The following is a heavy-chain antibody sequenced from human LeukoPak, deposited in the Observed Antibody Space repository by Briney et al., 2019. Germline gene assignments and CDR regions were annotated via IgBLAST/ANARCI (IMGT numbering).Heavy chain of an antibody. D-gene: IGHD3-3*01. CDR1: GGSFSGYY. Sequence: SETLSLTCAVYGGSFSGYYWSWIRQPPGKGREWIGEIYHSGSTNYHPSLKSRVNISVDTSKKQFSLKLSSVTAADTAVYYCAGFWSGYPNYYYYMDVWGKGTTVTVSS. CDR3: AGFWSGYPNYYYYMDV. J-gene: IGHJ6*03. CDR2: IYHSGST. V-gene: IGHV4-34*01.